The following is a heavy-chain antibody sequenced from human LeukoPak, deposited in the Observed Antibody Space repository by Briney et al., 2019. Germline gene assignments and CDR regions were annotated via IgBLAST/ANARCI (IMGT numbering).Heavy chain of an antibody. J-gene: IGHJ4*02. Sequence: VGSLRLSCAASGFTFSSYSMNWVRQAPGKGLVWVSYISTDGSGTSYAESVKGRFTISRDNAKNTLYLQMNSLRAEDTAVYYCARGRPGHYFDYWGQGTLVTVSS. V-gene: IGHV3-74*01. CDR3: ARGRPGHYFDY. CDR2: ISTDGSGT. CDR1: GFTFSSYS.